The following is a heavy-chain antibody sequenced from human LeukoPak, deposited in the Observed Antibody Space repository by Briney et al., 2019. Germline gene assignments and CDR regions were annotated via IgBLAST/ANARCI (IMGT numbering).Heavy chain of an antibody. CDR3: AGKYFYHSSGYFYVDY. J-gene: IGHJ4*02. V-gene: IGHV4-38-2*01. CDR1: GDSISSGYY. D-gene: IGHD3-22*01. CDR2: IHHSGST. Sequence: SETLSVTCAHSGDSISSGYYWGWIRQTPGKGLEWIGRIHHSGSTFYNPSLKSRVTTLMDTSKNHFSLKLNSVTAADAAVDYCAGKYFYHSSGYFYVDYGGQGTLVTVSS.